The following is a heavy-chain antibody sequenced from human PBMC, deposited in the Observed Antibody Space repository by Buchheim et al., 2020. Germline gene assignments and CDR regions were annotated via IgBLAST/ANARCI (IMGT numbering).Heavy chain of an antibody. D-gene: IGHD5-24*01. CDR2: IYYSGST. J-gene: IGHJ2*01. V-gene: IGHV4-31*03. CDR3: ARDMTEMATITPLSGYFDL. CDR1: GGSISSGGYY. Sequence: QVQLQESGPGLVKPSQTLSLTCTVSGGSISSGGYYWSWIRQHPGKGLEWIGYIYYSGSTYYNPSLKSRVTISVDPSKNQFFLKLSSVTAADTAVYYCARDMTEMATITPLSGYFDLWGRGTL.